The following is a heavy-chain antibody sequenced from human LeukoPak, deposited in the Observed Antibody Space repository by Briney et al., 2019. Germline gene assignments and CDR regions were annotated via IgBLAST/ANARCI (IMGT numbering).Heavy chain of an antibody. V-gene: IGHV3-66*01. CDR2: IYSGGST. CDR3: ARDLYDSSGYYSHDD. J-gene: IGHJ4*02. D-gene: IGHD3-22*01. CDR1: GFTVSSNY. Sequence: PGGSLRLSCAASGFTVSSNYMSWVRQAPGKGLEWDSIIYSGGSTYYADSVKGRFTISRDNSKNTLYLQMNSLRGEDTAVYYCARDLYDSSGYYSHDDWGQETLVTVSS.